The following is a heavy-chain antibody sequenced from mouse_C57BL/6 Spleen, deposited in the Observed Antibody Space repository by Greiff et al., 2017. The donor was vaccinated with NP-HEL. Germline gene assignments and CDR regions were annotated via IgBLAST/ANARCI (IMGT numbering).Heavy chain of an antibody. CDR3: ARQGGYGNPFVY. J-gene: IGHJ2*01. CDR1: GFTFSSYG. Sequence: EVHLVESGGDLVKPGGSLKLSCAASGFTFSSYGMSWVRQTPDKRLEWVATISSGGSYTYYPDSVKGRFTISRDNAKNTLYLQMSSLKSEDTAMYYCARQGGYGNPFVYWGQGTTLTVSS. CDR2: ISSGGSYT. D-gene: IGHD2-1*01. V-gene: IGHV5-6*01.